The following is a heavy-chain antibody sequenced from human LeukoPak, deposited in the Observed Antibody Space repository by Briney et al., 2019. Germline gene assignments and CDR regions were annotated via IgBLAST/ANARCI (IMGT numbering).Heavy chain of an antibody. V-gene: IGHV4-38-2*01. CDR2: IYHTGST. CDR1: GYPFTSGHY. Sequence: PSETLSLTCSVAGYPFTSGHYWGSIRQPPGKGLEWIGNIYHTGSTHYNPSLKSRVTISVDTYKNQFSLKLSSVTAADTAVYYCARYCSSTSCILRGFDYWGQGTLVTVSS. CDR3: ARYCSSTSCILRGFDY. J-gene: IGHJ4*02. D-gene: IGHD2-2*01.